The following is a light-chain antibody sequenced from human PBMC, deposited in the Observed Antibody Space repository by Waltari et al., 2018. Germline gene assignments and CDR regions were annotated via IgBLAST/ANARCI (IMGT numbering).Light chain of an antibody. CDR1: QSISGY. Sequence: DIQMTQSPSSLSASVGDRVTITCRASQSISGYLNWYQQKPGKAPKLLIYAASTLQSGVPSRFSGSGSGTDFTLTISSLQPEDLATYYCQHYDHLLWGTFGGGTKVEIK. CDR2: AAS. CDR3: QHYDHLLWGT. V-gene: IGKV1-39*01. J-gene: IGKJ4*01.